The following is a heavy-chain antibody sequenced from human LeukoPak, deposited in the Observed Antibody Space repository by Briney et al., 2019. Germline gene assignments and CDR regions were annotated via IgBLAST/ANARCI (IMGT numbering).Heavy chain of an antibody. CDR3: AKGRSSSWSFDY. J-gene: IGHJ4*02. Sequence: PGRSLRLSCAASGFTFDDYAMHWVRQAPGKGLEWVSGISWNSGSIGYADSVKGRFTISRDNAKNSLYLQMNSLRAEDTALYYCAKGRSSSWSFDYWGQGTLVTVSS. V-gene: IGHV3-9*01. CDR1: GFTFDDYA. CDR2: ISWNSGSI. D-gene: IGHD6-13*01.